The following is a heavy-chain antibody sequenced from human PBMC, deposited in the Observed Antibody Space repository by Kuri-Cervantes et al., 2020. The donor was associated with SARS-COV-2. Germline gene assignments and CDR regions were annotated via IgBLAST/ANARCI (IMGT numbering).Heavy chain of an antibody. CDR2: ISSSSSYI. J-gene: IGHJ5*02. D-gene: IGHD2-21*01. CDR1: GFTFSSYS. Sequence: LSLTCAASGFTFSSYSMNWVRQAPEKGLEWVSSISSSSSYIYYADSVKGRFTISRDNSKNTLYLQINSLRSEDTAIFYCASARVGVLDLWGQGALVTVSS. V-gene: IGHV3-21*01. CDR3: ASARVGVLDL.